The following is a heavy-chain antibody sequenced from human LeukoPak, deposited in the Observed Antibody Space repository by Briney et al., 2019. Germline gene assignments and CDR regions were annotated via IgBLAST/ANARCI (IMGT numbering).Heavy chain of an antibody. J-gene: IGHJ4*02. D-gene: IGHD3-22*01. CDR2: ISAYSGNT. CDR3: ARTFPTPYYYDSRGYPRPFDY. CDR1: GYTFTSSG. Sequence: GASVKVSCKASGYTFTSSGISWVRQAPGQGLEWMGWISAYSGNTNYAQKLQGRVTMTTDTSTSTAYMELRSLRSDDTAVYYCARTFPTPYYYDSRGYPRPFDYWGQGALVTVSS. V-gene: IGHV1-18*01.